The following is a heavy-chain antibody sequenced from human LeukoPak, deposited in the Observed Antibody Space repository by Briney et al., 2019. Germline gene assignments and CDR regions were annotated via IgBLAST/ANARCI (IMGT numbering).Heavy chain of an antibody. Sequence: GGSLRLSCAASGFTVSSNYMSWVRQAPGKGLEWVSVIYSGGSTYYADSVKGRFTISRDNSKNTLYLQMNSLRAEDTAVYYCARSLDYYDSSGEDFDYWGQGTLVTVSS. CDR2: IYSGGST. CDR1: GFTVSSNY. V-gene: IGHV3-53*01. D-gene: IGHD3-22*01. CDR3: ARSLDYYDSSGEDFDY. J-gene: IGHJ4*02.